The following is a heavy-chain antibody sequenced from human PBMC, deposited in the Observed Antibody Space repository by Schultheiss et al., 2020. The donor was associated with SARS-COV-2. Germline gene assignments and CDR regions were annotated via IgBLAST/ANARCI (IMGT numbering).Heavy chain of an antibody. CDR1: GYTFTGYY. CDR2: INPNSGGT. Sequence: ASVKVSCKASGYTFTGYYMHWVRQAPGQGLEWMGRINPNSGGTNYAQKFQGRVTMTRDTSISTAYMELSRLRSDDTAVYYCARAPRIRGRFGMDVWGQGTTVTVSS. V-gene: IGHV1-2*06. J-gene: IGHJ6*02. D-gene: IGHD3-10*01. CDR3: ARAPRIRGRFGMDV.